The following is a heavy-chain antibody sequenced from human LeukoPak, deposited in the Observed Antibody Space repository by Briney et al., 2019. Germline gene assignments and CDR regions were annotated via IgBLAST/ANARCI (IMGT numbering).Heavy chain of an antibody. J-gene: IGHJ4*02. D-gene: IGHD6-13*01. CDR3: ARHDETGYSSSWYEY. CDR1: GGTFSSYT. CDR2: IIPILGIA. V-gene: IGHV1-69*02. Sequence: AASVKVSCKASGGTFSSYTISWVRQAPGQGLEWMGRIIPILGIANYAQKLQGRVTITADKSTSTAYMELSSLRSEDTAVYYCARHDETGYSSSWYEYWGQGTLVTVSS.